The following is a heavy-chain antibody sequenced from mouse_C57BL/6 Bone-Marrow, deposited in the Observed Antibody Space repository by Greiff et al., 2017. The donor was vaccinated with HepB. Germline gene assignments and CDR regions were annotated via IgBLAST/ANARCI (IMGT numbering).Heavy chain of an antibody. V-gene: IGHV14-4*01. J-gene: IGHJ3*01. CDR2: IDPENGDT. CDR3: TRDYGSSYGGFAY. D-gene: IGHD1-1*01. Sequence: EVQLQQSGAELVRPGASVKLSCTASGFNIKDDYMHWVKQRPEQGLEWIGWIDPENGDTEYASKFQGKATITADTSSNTAYLQLSSLTSEDTAVYYCTRDYGSSYGGFAYWGQGTLVTVSA. CDR1: GFNIKDDY.